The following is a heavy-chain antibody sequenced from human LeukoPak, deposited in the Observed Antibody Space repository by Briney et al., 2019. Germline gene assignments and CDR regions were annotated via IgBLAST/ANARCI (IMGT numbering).Heavy chain of an antibody. D-gene: IGHD3-22*01. CDR2: IWYDGSKK. Sequence: GGSLRLSCAAAGFTLSSYGIRWVRQAPGKGLEWVAVIWYDGSKKYYGDSVKGRLTISRDNSKNTLHLQMNSLRVEDTAVYYCARDIGDSGFSLDYRGQGSLVTVSS. CDR3: ARDIGDSGFSLDY. J-gene: IGHJ4*02. V-gene: IGHV3-33*01. CDR1: GFTLSSYG.